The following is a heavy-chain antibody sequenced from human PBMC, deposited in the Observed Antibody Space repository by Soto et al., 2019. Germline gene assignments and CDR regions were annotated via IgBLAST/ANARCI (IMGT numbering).Heavy chain of an antibody. V-gene: IGHV4-61*01. CDR2: IYYSGST. J-gene: IGHJ4*02. D-gene: IGHD3-16*01. CDR1: GGSVSSGNYH. CDR3: SRDLVH. Sequence: QVQLQESGPGLVKPSETLSLTCTVSGGSVSSGNYHWSWIRQPPGKGLEWIGYIYYSGSTNYNPPLKSRVTVSVATSKYRSSLKLSSVTAADPAVDYCSRDLVHWGQGTLVTVSS.